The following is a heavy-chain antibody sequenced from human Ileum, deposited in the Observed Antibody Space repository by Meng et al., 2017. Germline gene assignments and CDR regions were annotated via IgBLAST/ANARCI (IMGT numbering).Heavy chain of an antibody. CDR1: GGSISSGDYY. Sequence: QVQLQESGPGLVKPSQTLSLTCTVSGGSISSGDYYWSWIRQPPGKGLEWIGYIYYSGSTYYNPSLKSRLTISVDTSKNQFSLKLSSVTAADTAAYYCARDRDSSGNYPYWGQGTLVTVSS. J-gene: IGHJ4*02. V-gene: IGHV4-30-4*01. CDR2: IYYSGST. D-gene: IGHD3-22*01. CDR3: ARDRDSSGNYPY.